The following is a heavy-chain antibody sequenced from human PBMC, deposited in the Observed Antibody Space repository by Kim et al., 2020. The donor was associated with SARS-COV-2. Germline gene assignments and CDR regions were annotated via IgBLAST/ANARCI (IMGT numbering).Heavy chain of an antibody. Sequence: GGSLRLSCAASGFTFSDYYMTWIRQATGKGLEWVSYITRSGSYVYYADLMKGRSTTSRDNANNSLHQQMSSLRAEETAQYYGTRESCGGVSAYYFDLWG. CDR2: ITRSGSYV. CDR1: GFTFSDYY. V-gene: IGHV3-11*01. D-gene: IGHD3-10*01. CDR3: TRESCGGVSAYYFDL. J-gene: IGHJ4*01.